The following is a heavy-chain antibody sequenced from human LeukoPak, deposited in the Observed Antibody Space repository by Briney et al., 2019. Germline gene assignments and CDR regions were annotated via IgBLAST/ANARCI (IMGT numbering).Heavy chain of an antibody. D-gene: IGHD3-3*01. CDR3: ARQPLYYDFWSGYSYFDY. Sequence: SETLSLTCTVSGGSISSSSYNWGWIRQPPGKGLEWIGSIYYSGSTYYNPSLMSRVTISVDTSKNQFSLKLNSVTAADTAVYYCARQPLYYDFWSGYSYFDYWGQGTLVTVSS. J-gene: IGHJ4*02. CDR2: IYYSGST. V-gene: IGHV4-39*01. CDR1: GGSISSSSYN.